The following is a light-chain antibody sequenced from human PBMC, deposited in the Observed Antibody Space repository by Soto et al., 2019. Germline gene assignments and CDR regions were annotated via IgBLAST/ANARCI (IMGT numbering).Light chain of an antibody. CDR3: QQYGSSPRT. CDR2: AAS. J-gene: IGKJ1*01. CDR1: QCVSSDY. V-gene: IGKV3-20*01. Sequence: PGERATLSCRASQCVSSDYLAWYQQKPGQAPRLLIYAASSRITGIPDRFSGSGSGTDFTLTISRLEPEDFAVYHCQQYGSSPRTFGQGTKVEIK.